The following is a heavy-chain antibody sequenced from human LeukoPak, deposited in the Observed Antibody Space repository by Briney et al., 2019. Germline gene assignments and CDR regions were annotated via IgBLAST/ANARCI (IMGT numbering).Heavy chain of an antibody. V-gene: IGHV3-23*01. CDR3: ARGGPAAGRFDY. J-gene: IGHJ4*02. CDR1: GFAFRSYG. CDR2: ISGSGVGT. D-gene: IGHD6-13*01. Sequence: GSLRLSCAASGFAFRSYGMSWVRQAPGKGLEWVSAISGSGVGTYYADSVKGRFTISRDNSKNTLYLQMNSLRAEDTAVYYCARGGPAAGRFDYWGQGTLVTVSS.